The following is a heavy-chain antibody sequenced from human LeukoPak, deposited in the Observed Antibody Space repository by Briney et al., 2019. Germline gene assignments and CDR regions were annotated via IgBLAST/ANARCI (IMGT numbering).Heavy chain of an antibody. CDR2: VNHSGRT. CDR3: ARGQFQRDY. J-gene: IGHJ4*02. V-gene: IGHV4-34*01. CDR1: GGSFSGYF. Sequence: SETLSLTCAVYGGSFSGYFWSWIRQPPGKGLEWIGEVNHSGRTNYNPSLKSRVTNSVDPSKSQFSLNLRSVTAADTAVYYCARGQFQRDYWGQGTLVIVSS.